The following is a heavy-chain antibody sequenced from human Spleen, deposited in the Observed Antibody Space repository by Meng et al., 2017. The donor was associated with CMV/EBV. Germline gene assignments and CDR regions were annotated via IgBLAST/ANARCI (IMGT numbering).Heavy chain of an antibody. CDR3: ARDSMVRGGVSIY. CDR1: GYIFTTYY. V-gene: IGHV1-46*01. Sequence: QVRLVQSGSEVKTPGASVKVSCKTSGYIFTTYYIHWVRQAPGQGLEWMGLINPTGGRTRFAQKFQGRVTVTRDTSTATVYMEFNSLKSDDTAVYYCARDSMVRGGVSIYWGQGTLVTVSS. D-gene: IGHD3-10*01. CDR2: INPTGGRT. J-gene: IGHJ4*02.